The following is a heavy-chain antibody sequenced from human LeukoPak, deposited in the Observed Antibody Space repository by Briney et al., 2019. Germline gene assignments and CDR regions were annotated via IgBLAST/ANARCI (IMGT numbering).Heavy chain of an antibody. D-gene: IGHD3-3*01. J-gene: IGHJ6*03. CDR2: IYTSGSP. CDR1: GGSISSGSDY. Sequence: PSETLSLTCTVSGGSISSGSDYWSWIRQPAGKGLEWIGRIYTSGSPNYNPSLKSRVTISVDTSKNQFSLKLSSVTAADAAVYYCAREETYYDFWSGYPGDYYYYMDVWGKGTTVTVSS. V-gene: IGHV4-61*02. CDR3: AREETYYDFWSGYPGDYYYYMDV.